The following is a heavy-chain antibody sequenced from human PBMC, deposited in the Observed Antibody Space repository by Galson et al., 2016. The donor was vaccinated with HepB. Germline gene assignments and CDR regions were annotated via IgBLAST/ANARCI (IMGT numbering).Heavy chain of an antibody. CDR1: GYTFSSYG. CDR3: ARDRHCSVGSCWGAHVN. J-gene: IGHJ3*01. CDR2: ISANNGNT. V-gene: IGHV1-18*01. Sequence: SVKVSCKASGYTFSSYGISWVRQAPGQGLEWMGWISANNGNTRYAQKFQGRLIMTTDTSTSMAYMDLRSLRSDDTAVYYCARDRHCSVGSCWGAHVNWGQGTLVTVSS. D-gene: IGHD2-15*01.